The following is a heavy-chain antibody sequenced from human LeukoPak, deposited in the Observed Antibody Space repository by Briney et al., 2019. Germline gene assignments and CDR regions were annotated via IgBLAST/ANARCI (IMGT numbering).Heavy chain of an antibody. Sequence: GGSLRLSCAASGFTFSSYAMSWVRQAPGKGLEWVSAISGSGGSTYYADSVKGRFTISRHNSKNTLYLQVNSLRAEDTAVYFCARGGSSGNDYSGFDIWGQGTMVTVSS. CDR2: ISGSGGST. CDR3: ARGGSSGNDYSGFDI. J-gene: IGHJ3*02. D-gene: IGHD5-12*01. CDR1: GFTFSSYA. V-gene: IGHV3-23*01.